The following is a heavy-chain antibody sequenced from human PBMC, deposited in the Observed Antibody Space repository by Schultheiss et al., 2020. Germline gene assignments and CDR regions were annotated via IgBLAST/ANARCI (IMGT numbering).Heavy chain of an antibody. CDR2: IGTAGDT. J-gene: IGHJ6*02. V-gene: IGHV3-13*04. CDR3: AKDYGGKEGDYYYYYGMDV. D-gene: IGHD4-23*01. Sequence: GGSLRLSCAASGFTFSSYDMHWVRQATGKGLEWVSAIGTAGDTYYPGSVKGRFTISRENAKNTLYLQMNSLRAEDTAVYYCAKDYGGKEGDYYYYYGMDVWGPGTTVTVAS. CDR1: GFTFSSYD.